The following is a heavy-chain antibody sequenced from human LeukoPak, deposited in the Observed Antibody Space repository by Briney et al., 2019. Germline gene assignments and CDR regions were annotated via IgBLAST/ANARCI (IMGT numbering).Heavy chain of an antibody. CDR1: GFTFSDYS. CDR3: AGYCSSVSCRNIDY. J-gene: IGHJ4*02. CDR2: ISDSSSAM. D-gene: IGHD2-2*01. V-gene: IGHV3-48*04. Sequence: GGSLRLSCAASGFTFSDYSMNWVRQAPGKGLEWVSYISDSSSAMYYADSVKGRFTISRDNAKNSLYLQMNSLRAEDTAVYYCAGYCSSVSCRNIDYWGQGTLVTVSS.